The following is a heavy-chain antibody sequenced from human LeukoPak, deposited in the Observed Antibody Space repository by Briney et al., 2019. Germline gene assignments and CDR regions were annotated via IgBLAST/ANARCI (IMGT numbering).Heavy chain of an antibody. Sequence: GASVKVSCKASGYTFTSYGISWVRQAPGQGLEWMGWISAYNGNTNYAQKLQGRVTTTTDTSTSTAYMELRSLRSDDTAVYYCARRFGELLNVGGEFDYWGQGTLVTVSS. CDR3: ARRFGELLNVGGEFDY. D-gene: IGHD3-10*01. CDR2: ISAYNGNT. CDR1: GYTFTSYG. V-gene: IGHV1-18*01. J-gene: IGHJ4*02.